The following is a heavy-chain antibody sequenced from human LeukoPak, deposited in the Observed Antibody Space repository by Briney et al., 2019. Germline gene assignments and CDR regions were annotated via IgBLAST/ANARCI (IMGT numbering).Heavy chain of an antibody. J-gene: IGHJ4*02. V-gene: IGHV3-23*01. CDR2: ISGSGGST. Sequence: GGSLRLSCAASGFTFSSYAMSWVSQAPGKGLEWVSAISGSGGSTYYADSVKGRFTISRDNSKNTLYLQMNSLRAEDTAVYYCAKGKYYYDSSGYWPFDYWGQGTLVTVSS. CDR1: GFTFSSYA. D-gene: IGHD3-22*01. CDR3: AKGKYYYDSSGYWPFDY.